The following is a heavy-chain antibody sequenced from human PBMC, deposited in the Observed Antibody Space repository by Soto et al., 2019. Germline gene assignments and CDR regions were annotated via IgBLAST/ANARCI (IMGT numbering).Heavy chain of an antibody. J-gene: IGHJ6*02. Sequence: GESLKISCAASGFTFSSYWMSWVRQAPGKGLEWVANIKKDGSEKYYVDSVEGRLTISRDNARNSLFLQMNSLRAEDTAVYYCARDIKPYGMDVWGQGTTVTVSS. V-gene: IGHV3-7*05. D-gene: IGHD1-20*01. CDR3: ARDIKPYGMDV. CDR1: GFTFSSYW. CDR2: IKKDGSEK.